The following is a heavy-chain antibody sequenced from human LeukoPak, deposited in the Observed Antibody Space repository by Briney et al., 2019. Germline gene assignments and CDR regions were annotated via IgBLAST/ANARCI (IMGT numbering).Heavy chain of an antibody. CDR1: GFTFSSYE. CDR3: AKVVKQWLVRTPPDYYYYMDV. V-gene: IGHV3-48*03. J-gene: IGHJ6*03. CDR2: ISSSDSTI. D-gene: IGHD6-19*01. Sequence: PGGSLRLSCAASGFTFSSYEMNWVRQAPGKGLEWVSYISSSDSTIYYADSVKGRFTISRDNSKNTLYLQMNSLRAEDTAVYYCAKVVKQWLVRTPPDYYYYMDVWGKGTTVTVSS.